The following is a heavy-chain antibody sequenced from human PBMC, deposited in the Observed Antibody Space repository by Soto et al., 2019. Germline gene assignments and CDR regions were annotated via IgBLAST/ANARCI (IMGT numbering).Heavy chain of an antibody. CDR2: INPNSGGT. D-gene: IGHD3-3*01. J-gene: IGHJ5*02. V-gene: IGHV1-2*04. CDR1: GYTFTGYY. Sequence: ASVKVSCKASGYTFTGYYMHWVRQAPGQGLEWMGWINPNSGGTNYVQKFQGWVTMTRDTSISTAYMELSRLRSDDTAVYYCARGSSTIFGVVTPFDPWGQGTLVTVSS. CDR3: ARGSSTIFGVVTPFDP.